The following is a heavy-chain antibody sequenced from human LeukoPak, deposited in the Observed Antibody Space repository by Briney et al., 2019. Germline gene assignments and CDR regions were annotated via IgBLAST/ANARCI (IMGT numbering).Heavy chain of an antibody. CDR1: GYTFTDYY. CDR2: INPNTGGT. CDR3: ARKGGPRVNAFDI. J-gene: IGHJ3*02. Sequence: ASVKVSCKASGYTFTDYYMHWVRRAPGQGLEWMGWINPNTGGTNYAQMFQGRVTMTKDTSISTAYMELTGLRSDDTAVYFCARKGGPRVNAFDIWGQGTMVTVSS. V-gene: IGHV1-2*02. D-gene: IGHD1-14*01.